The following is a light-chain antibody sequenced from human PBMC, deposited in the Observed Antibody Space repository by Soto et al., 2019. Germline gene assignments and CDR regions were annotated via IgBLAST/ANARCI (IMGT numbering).Light chain of an antibody. Sequence: DIQLTQSPSFLSASVEDRVTISCRASYDISSSLAWYQQKPGRAPKLLIHSASALPSGVPSRFSGSGSGTEFTLTMSGLQPEDFATYYCQQGHSTPYTFGQGTKVEIK. CDR2: SAS. V-gene: IGKV1-9*01. CDR3: QQGHSTPYT. CDR1: YDISSS. J-gene: IGKJ2*01.